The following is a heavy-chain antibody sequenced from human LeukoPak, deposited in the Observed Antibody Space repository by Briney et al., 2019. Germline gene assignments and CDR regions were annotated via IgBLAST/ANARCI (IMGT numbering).Heavy chain of an antibody. V-gene: IGHV4-39*01. Sequence: SETLSLTCAVSGGSISSSPYYWGWIRKPPGKGLEWIGNIYYSGSTYYNPSLKTRVTISVDTSKNQFSLKLTSVTAADTAVYYCARHASVDGNWPRPLDYWGQGSLVTVSS. D-gene: IGHD6-19*01. CDR2: IYYSGST. J-gene: IGHJ4*02. CDR3: ARHASVDGNWPRPLDY. CDR1: GGSISSSPYY.